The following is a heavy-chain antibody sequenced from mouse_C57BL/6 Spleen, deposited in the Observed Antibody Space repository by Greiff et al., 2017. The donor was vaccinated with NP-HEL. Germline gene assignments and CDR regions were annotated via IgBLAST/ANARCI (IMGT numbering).Heavy chain of an antibody. V-gene: IGHV5-6*01. Sequence: EVKLMESGGDLVKPGGSLKLSCAASGFTFSSYGMSWVRQTPDKRLEWVATISSGGSYTNYPDSVKGRFSSSRANAENPLYLQMISLKSEDTAMYYCARQGYYYGSSPYYFDYWGQGTTLTVSS. CDR2: ISSGGSYT. J-gene: IGHJ2*01. CDR3: ARQGYYYGSSPYYFDY. CDR1: GFTFSSYG. D-gene: IGHD1-1*01.